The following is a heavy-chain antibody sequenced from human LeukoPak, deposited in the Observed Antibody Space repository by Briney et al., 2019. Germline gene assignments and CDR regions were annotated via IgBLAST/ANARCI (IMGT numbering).Heavy chain of an antibody. J-gene: IGHJ5*02. D-gene: IGHD4/OR15-4a*01. Sequence: ASVKVSCKASGGTFSSYAISWVRQAPGQGLEWMGRIIPILGIANYAQKFQGRVTITADKSTSTAYMELSSLRSEDTAVYYCAREGAKAPFDPWGQGTLVTVSS. CDR3: AREGAKAPFDP. V-gene: IGHV1-69*04. CDR1: GGTFSSYA. CDR2: IIPILGIA.